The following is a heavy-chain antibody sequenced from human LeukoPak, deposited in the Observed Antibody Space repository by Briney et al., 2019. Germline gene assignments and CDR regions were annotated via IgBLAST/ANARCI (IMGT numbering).Heavy chain of an antibody. CDR1: GFAFSSNG. Sequence: GGSLRLSCAASGFAFSSNGMHWVRQTPGKGLEWVALISYDGSNKYYADSVKGRFTISRDNSKNTLYLQMNSLRAEDTAVYYCAKDRSSSWTWTIDYWGQGTLVTVSS. J-gene: IGHJ4*02. CDR2: ISYDGSNK. CDR3: AKDRSSSWTWTIDY. V-gene: IGHV3-30*18. D-gene: IGHD6-13*01.